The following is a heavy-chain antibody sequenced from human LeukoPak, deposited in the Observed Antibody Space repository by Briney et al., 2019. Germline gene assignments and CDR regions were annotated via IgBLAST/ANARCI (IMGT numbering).Heavy chain of an antibody. CDR2: IYYSGSS. CDR1: GGSISSYY. V-gene: IGHV4-59*01. D-gene: IGHD3-9*01. J-gene: IGHJ4*02. CDR3: AARERLDSILY. Sequence: PSETLSLTCTVSGGSISSYYWSWIRQPLGKGLEWIGYIYYSGSSNHNPPLKRRVTMSEDTSKNQLSLNLTSVTAADTAVYYCAARERLDSILYWGQGTLVTVSS.